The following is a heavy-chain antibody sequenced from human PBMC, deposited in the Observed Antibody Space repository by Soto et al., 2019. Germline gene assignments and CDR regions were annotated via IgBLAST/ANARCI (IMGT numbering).Heavy chain of an antibody. J-gene: IGHJ4*02. CDR1: GFTFSNYA. V-gene: IGHV3-23*01. CDR3: AKVPVGATGRFDY. D-gene: IGHD1-26*01. CDR2: ISGSGGST. Sequence: GGSLRLSCAGSGFTFSNYAMSWVRQAPGKGLAWVSAISGSGGSTYYADSVKGRFTISRDNSKNTLYLQMNSLRAEDTALYYCAKVPVGATGRFDYWGQGTLVTVSS.